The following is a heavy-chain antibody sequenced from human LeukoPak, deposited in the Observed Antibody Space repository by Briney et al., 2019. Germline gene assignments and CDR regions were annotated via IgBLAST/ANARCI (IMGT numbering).Heavy chain of an antibody. V-gene: IGHV1-18*01. CDR2: ISAYNGNT. J-gene: IGHJ4*02. Sequence: ASVKVSCKASGGTFSSYAISWVRQAPGQGLEWTGWISAYNGNTNYAQRLQGRVTMTTDTSTSTAYMELRSLTSDDTAVYYCARVPSGGPFDYWGQGTLVTVSS. CDR3: ARVPSGGPFDY. D-gene: IGHD2-15*01. CDR1: GGTFSSYA.